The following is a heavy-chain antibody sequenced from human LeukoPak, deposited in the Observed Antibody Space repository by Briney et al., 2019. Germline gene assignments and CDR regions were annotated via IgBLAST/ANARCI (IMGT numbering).Heavy chain of an antibody. CDR3: ARDGIAVAGTLDY. Sequence: GASVKVSCKASGGTFSSYAISWVRQAPGQGLEWTGGIIPIFGTANYAQKFQGRVTITADESTSTAYMELSSLRSEDTAVYYCARDGIAVAGTLDYWGQGTLVTVSS. CDR2: IIPIFGTA. J-gene: IGHJ4*02. V-gene: IGHV1-69*13. CDR1: GGTFSSYA. D-gene: IGHD6-19*01.